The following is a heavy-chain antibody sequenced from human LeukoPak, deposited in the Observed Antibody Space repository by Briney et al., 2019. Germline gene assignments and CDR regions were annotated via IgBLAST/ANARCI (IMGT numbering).Heavy chain of an antibody. D-gene: IGHD6-19*01. J-gene: IGHJ4*02. CDR3: ARGLTNSSGFLDY. CDR2: IYYSGST. Sequence: SETLSLTCTVSGGSISSGSYYWSWIRQPPGKGLEWIGSIYYSGSTYYNPSLKSRVTISVDTSKNQFSLKLSSVTAADTAVYYCARGLTNSSGFLDYWGQGTLVTVSS. V-gene: IGHV4-39*07. CDR1: GGSISSGSYY.